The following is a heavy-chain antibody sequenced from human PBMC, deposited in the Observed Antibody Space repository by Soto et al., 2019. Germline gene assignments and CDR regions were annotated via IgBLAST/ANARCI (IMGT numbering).Heavy chain of an antibody. Sequence: VQLVESGGGVVQPGRSLRLSCAASGFTFSSYGMHWVRQAPGKGLEWVAVIWYDGSNKYYADSVKGRFTISRDNSKNTLYLQMNSLRAEDTAVYYCARASMPYSSGCPSGYWGQGTLVTVSS. D-gene: IGHD6-19*01. J-gene: IGHJ4*02. CDR2: IWYDGSNK. CDR3: ARASMPYSSGCPSGY. V-gene: IGHV3-33*01. CDR1: GFTFSSYG.